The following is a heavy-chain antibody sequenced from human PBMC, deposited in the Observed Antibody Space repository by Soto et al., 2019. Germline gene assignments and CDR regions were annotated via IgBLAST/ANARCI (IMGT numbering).Heavy chain of an antibody. CDR2: IKQDGSEK. Sequence: GGSLRLSCAASGFTFSSYWMSWVRQAPGKGLEWVANIKQDGSEKYYVDSVKGRFTISRDNAKNSLYLQMNSLRAEDTAVYYCARGAEPSLRFLEWLPPAGYFDYWGQGTLVTVSS. CDR1: GFTFSSYW. D-gene: IGHD3-3*01. CDR3: ARGAEPSLRFLEWLPPAGYFDY. V-gene: IGHV3-7*01. J-gene: IGHJ4*02.